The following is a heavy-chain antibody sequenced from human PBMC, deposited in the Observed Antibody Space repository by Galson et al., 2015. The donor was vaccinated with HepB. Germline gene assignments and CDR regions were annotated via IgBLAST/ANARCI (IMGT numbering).Heavy chain of an antibody. V-gene: IGHV3-9*01. CDR1: GFTFDDYA. CDR3: AKDEEGERGMDV. J-gene: IGHJ6*04. D-gene: IGHD3-16*01. CDR2: ISWNSGSI. Sequence: SLRLSCAASGFTFDDYAMHWVRQAPGKGLEWVSGISWNSGSIGYADSVKGRSTISRDNAKNSLYLQMNSLRAEDTALYYCAKDEEGERGMDVWGKGTTVTVSS.